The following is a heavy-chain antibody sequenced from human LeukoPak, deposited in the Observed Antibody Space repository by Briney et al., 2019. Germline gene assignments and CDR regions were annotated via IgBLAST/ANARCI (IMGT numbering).Heavy chain of an antibody. D-gene: IGHD3-22*01. CDR1: GYAFTGYY. V-gene: IGHV1-2*06. Sequence: GASVKVSCKASGYAFTGYYMHWGRQAPGQGLEWMGRINLNSGGTKYAQKCQGRVTLTRDTSISTAYMELSRLRSDDTAVYYCAREYDSSFGPAFDIWGQGTMVTVSS. J-gene: IGHJ3*02. CDR2: INLNSGGT. CDR3: AREYDSSFGPAFDI.